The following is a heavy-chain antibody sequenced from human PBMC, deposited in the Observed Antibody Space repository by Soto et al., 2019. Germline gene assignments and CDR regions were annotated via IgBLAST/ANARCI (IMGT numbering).Heavy chain of an antibody. CDR1: GVSISGYY. CDR2: ISFSGST. CDR3: ARGRGNGLPGAFDV. D-gene: IGHD2-15*01. J-gene: IGHJ3*01. Sequence: QVQLQESGPGLVKPSETLSLTCTVSGVSISGYYWSWIRQSPGRGLEWIGYISFSGSTNYNPSLKGRVTIALDTSKILFPLKLSSVTAADTAMYYCARGRGNGLPGAFDVWGPGATVTVSS. V-gene: IGHV4-59*01.